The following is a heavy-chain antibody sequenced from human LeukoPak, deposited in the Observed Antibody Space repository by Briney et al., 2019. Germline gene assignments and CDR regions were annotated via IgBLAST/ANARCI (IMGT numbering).Heavy chain of an antibody. CDR1: GFTFSSYA. D-gene: IGHD3-22*01. V-gene: IGHV3-23*01. J-gene: IGHJ4*02. CDR3: AKGSYYDSSGSYYFDY. CDR2: ISGSGDNT. Sequence: GGSLRLSCAASGFTFSSYAMSWVRQAPGKGLEWVSGISGSGDNTYYADSVKGRFTISRDNSKNTLYVQVNSLGTEDTAVCYCAKGSYYDSSGSYYFDYWGQGTLVTVSS.